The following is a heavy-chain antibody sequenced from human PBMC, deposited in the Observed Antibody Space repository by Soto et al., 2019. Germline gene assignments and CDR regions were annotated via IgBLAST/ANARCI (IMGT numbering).Heavy chain of an antibody. Sequence: QVQLQESGPGLVKPSETLSLTCTVSGGSISSYYWSWIRQPPGKGLEWIGYIYYSGSTNYNPSPKSRVTISVDTSKNQFSLKLSSVTAADTAVYYCARIGADWFDPWGQGTLVTVSS. CDR3: ARIGADWFDP. V-gene: IGHV4-59*08. D-gene: IGHD3-10*01. CDR2: IYYSGST. CDR1: GGSISSYY. J-gene: IGHJ5*02.